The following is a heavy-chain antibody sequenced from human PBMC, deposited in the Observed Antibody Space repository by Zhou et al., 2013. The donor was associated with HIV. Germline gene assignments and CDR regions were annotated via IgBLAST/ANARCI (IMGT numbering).Heavy chain of an antibody. CDR3: ARARPLYGDYGIRWFDF. V-gene: IGHV4-59*11. J-gene: IGHJ5*01. D-gene: IGHD4-17*01. CDR1: GDSITSQY. CDR2: ISYSGNS. Sequence: QVQLQESGPGLLKPSETLSLTCSVSGDSITSQYWSWIRQAPGKGLEWIGYISYSGNSNYNSSLKSRVTISLDSSKNQLSLRLTYVTPADTAMYFCARARPLYGDYGIRWFDFWATEPWSPSPQ.